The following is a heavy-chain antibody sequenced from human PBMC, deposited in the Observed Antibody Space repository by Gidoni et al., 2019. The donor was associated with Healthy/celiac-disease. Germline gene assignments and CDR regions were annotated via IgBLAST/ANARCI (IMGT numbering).Heavy chain of an antibody. CDR1: GFTFSSYA. Sequence: EVQLVEDGGGVVQPGGSVRLSCAASGFTFSSYAMSWVRQAPGKGLEWVSAISGSGGSTYYADSVKGRFTISRDNSKNTLYLQMNSLRAEDTAVYYCAKDSLGTDGYFDLWGRGTLVTVSS. CDR2: ISGSGGST. V-gene: IGHV3-23*04. CDR3: AKDSLGTDGYFDL. D-gene: IGHD7-27*01. J-gene: IGHJ2*01.